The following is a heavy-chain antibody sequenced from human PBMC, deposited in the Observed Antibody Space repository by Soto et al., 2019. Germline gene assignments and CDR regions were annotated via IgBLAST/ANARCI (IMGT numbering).Heavy chain of an antibody. D-gene: IGHD3-22*01. CDR1: GGAFSSYT. V-gene: IGHV1-69*02. Sequence: SVKVSCKASGGAFSSYTISWVRQAPGQGLEWMGRIIPILGIANYAQKFQGRVTITADKSTSTAYMELSSLRSEDTAVYYCARGEETYYYDSSGQRYYGMDVWG. CDR2: IIPILGIA. CDR3: ARGEETYYYDSSGQRYYGMDV. J-gene: IGHJ6*02.